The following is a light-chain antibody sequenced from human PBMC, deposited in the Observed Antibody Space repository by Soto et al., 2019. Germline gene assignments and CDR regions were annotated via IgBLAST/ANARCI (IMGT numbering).Light chain of an antibody. V-gene: IGKV3-20*01. CDR3: QQDGSSPGT. CDR1: QSVRDRY. J-gene: IGKJ1*01. CDR2: DTS. Sequence: EIVLTQSPGTLSLSPGERATLSCRASQSVRDRYLAWYQQKPGQAPSLLIYDTSTRATGVPARFSGSGSGTDFALTISRVEPEDFAIYCCQQDGSSPGTFGQGTKVDI.